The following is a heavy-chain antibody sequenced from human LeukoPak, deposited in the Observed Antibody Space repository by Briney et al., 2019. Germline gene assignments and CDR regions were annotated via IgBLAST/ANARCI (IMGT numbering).Heavy chain of an antibody. J-gene: IGHJ3*02. D-gene: IGHD2-15*01. CDR2: ISGSGGST. CDR3: AKDWGVMVVADHGAFDI. Sequence: GGSLRLSCAASGFTFSSYAMSWVRQAPGKGLEWVSAISGSGGSTYYADSVKGRFTISRDNSKNTLYLQMNSLRAEDTAVYYCAKDWGVMVVADHGAFDIWGQGTMVTVSS. CDR1: GFTFSSYA. V-gene: IGHV3-23*01.